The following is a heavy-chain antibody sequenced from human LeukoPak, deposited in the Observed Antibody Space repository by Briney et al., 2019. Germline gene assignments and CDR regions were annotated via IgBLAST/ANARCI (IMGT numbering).Heavy chain of an antibody. J-gene: IGHJ4*02. CDR1: GGSISGSSYY. D-gene: IGHD6-13*01. CDR3: ARGGIAAD. V-gene: IGHV4-39*07. CDR2: IYHSGST. Sequence: PSETLSLTCTVSGGSISGSSYYWGWIRQPPGKGLEWIGEIYHSGSTNYNPSLKSRVTISVDKSKNQFSLKLSSVTAADTAVYYCARGGIAADWGQGTLVTVSS.